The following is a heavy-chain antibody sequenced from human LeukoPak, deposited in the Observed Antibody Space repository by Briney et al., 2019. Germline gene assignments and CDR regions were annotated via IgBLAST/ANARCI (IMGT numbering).Heavy chain of an antibody. CDR2: IIPILGIA. V-gene: IGHV1-69*04. CDR3: ARDERGYYYDSSGYFPR. J-gene: IGHJ4*02. D-gene: IGHD3-22*01. CDR1: GGTFSSYA. Sequence: ASVKVSCKASGGTFSSYAISWVRQAPGQGLEWMGRIIPILGIANYALKFQGRVTITADKSTSTAYMELSSLRSEDTAVYYCARDERGYYYDSSGYFPRWGQGTLVTVSS.